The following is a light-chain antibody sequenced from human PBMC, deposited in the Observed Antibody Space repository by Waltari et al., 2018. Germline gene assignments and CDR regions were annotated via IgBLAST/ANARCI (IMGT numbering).Light chain of an antibody. V-gene: IGKV3-11*01. CDR1: QSVSIY. Sequence: EIVLTQSPATLSLSPGERATLSCRASQSVSIYLAWYQQKPGQAPRLLIYDASNRATGIPARFSGSGSGTDITLTISSLEPEDFAVYYCQQRSNWPITFGQGTRLEIK. J-gene: IGKJ5*01. CDR2: DAS. CDR3: QQRSNWPIT.